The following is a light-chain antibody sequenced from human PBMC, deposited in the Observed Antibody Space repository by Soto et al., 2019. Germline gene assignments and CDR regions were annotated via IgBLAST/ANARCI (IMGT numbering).Light chain of an antibody. CDR3: KKYSDHFT. Sequence: DIQMTQSPSTLSASVGDRVTITCRASHSVGTALAWYQQKPGKAPELLIYGASNLHSGVPSRFSGSGSGTDFTLTIATLQSEDVATYYCKKYSDHFTFASGTKVELK. CDR1: HSVGTA. CDR2: GAS. J-gene: IGKJ4*01. V-gene: IGKV1-5*03.